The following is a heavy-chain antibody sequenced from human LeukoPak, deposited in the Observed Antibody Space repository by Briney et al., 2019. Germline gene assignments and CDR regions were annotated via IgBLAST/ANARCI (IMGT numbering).Heavy chain of an antibody. CDR3: PRKWSQWDFLFDY. D-gene: IGHD2/OR15-2a*01. Sequence: PGGSLRLSCAASGFTVSGNYMSWVRQAPGKGLEWVSSITRSGRYIYYADSVKGRFTISRDNSENSLYLQMDRLTADDTAVSYCPRKWSQWDFLFDYWGQGTRVAVSP. V-gene: IGHV3-21*01. J-gene: IGHJ4*02. CDR1: GFTVSGNY. CDR2: ITRSGRYI.